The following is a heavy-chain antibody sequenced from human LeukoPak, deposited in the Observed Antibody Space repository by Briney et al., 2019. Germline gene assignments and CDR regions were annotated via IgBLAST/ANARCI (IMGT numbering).Heavy chain of an antibody. D-gene: IGHD5-12*01. V-gene: IGHV4-59*01. CDR3: ARGLGRYYYYGMDV. J-gene: IGHJ6*02. Sequence: SETLSLTCTASGGSISSYYWSWIRQPPGKGLEWIGYIYYSGSTNYNPSLKSRVTISVDTSKNQFSLKLSSVTAADTAVYYCARGLGRYYYYGMDVWGQGTTVTVSS. CDR2: IYYSGST. CDR1: GGSISSYY.